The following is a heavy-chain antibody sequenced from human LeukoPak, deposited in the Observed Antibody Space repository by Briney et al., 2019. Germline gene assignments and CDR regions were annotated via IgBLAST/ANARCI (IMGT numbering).Heavy chain of an antibody. J-gene: IGHJ4*02. D-gene: IGHD6-19*01. CDR1: GLTVSSNY. Sequence: GGSLRLSCAASGLTVSSNYMSWVRQAPGKGLEWLSVIDSGGNTYYADSVKGRFTISRDNAKNSLYLQMDSLRVEDTAVYYCARDASGWSRDYWGQGTLVTVSS. CDR2: IDSGGNT. V-gene: IGHV3-53*01. CDR3: ARDASGWSRDY.